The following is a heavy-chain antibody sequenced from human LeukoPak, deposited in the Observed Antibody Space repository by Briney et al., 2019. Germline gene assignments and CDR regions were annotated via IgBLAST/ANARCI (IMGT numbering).Heavy chain of an antibody. Sequence: SETLSLTCTVSGGSISSYYWSWIRQPPGKGLEWIGYIYYSGSTNYNPSLKSRVTISVDTSKSQFALQLNSVTPEDTAVYYCAREGEVGTTWSWFDPWGQGTLVTVSS. J-gene: IGHJ5*02. CDR1: GGSISSYY. V-gene: IGHV4-59*12. D-gene: IGHD1-26*01. CDR2: IYYSGST. CDR3: AREGEVGTTWSWFDP.